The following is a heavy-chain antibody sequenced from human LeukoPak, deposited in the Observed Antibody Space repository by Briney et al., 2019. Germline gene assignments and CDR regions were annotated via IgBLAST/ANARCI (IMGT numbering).Heavy chain of an antibody. Sequence: PSETLSLTCAVSGGSISSGSYHWGWLRQAPGKGLEWIGSIYYSGSTYYNPSLKSRVTISVDTSKNQFSLKLSSVTAADTAVYYCARRPFGSGSYYWGQGTLVTVSS. CDR3: ARRPFGSGSYY. D-gene: IGHD3-10*01. CDR1: GGSISSGSYH. J-gene: IGHJ4*02. CDR2: IYYSGST. V-gene: IGHV4-39*01.